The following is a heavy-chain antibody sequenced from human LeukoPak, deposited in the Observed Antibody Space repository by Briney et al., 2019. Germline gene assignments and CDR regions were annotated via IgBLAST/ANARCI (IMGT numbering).Heavy chain of an antibody. CDR1: GGSISSYY. CDR3: ARAWGGYDFWSGYPTYFDY. CDR2: IYYSGST. Sequence: PSETLSLTCTVSGGSISSYYWSWIRQPPGKGLEWIGYIYYSGSTNYNPPLKSRVTISVDTSKNQFSLKLSFVTAADTAVYYCARAWGGYDFWSGYPTYFDYWGQGTLVTVSS. V-gene: IGHV4-59*01. D-gene: IGHD3-3*01. J-gene: IGHJ4*02.